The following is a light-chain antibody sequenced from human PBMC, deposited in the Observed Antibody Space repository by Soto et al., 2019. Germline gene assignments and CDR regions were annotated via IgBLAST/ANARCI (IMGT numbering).Light chain of an antibody. Sequence: QSVLTQPPSVSGAPGQSITIACTGSTSNIGAGYDVHWYQQLPGTAPKLLIYATSIRPSGVPDRFFGSKSGTSASLAISGLQAEDEADYYCQSYDKSLSGSYVFGTGTKLTVL. CDR3: QSYDKSLSGSYV. CDR1: TSNIGAGYD. J-gene: IGLJ6*01. CDR2: ATS. V-gene: IGLV1-40*01.